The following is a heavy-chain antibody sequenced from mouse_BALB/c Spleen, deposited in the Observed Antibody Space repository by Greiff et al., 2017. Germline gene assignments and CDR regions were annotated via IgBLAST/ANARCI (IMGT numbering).Heavy chain of an antibody. CDR1: GISITTGNYR. CDR3: ARDRAYGSSPFAY. Sequence: EVKLVESGPGLVKPSQTVSLTCTVTGISITTGNYRWSWIRQFPGNKLEWIGYIYYSGTITYNPSLTSRTTITRDTSKNQFFLEMNSLTAEDTATYYCARDRAYGSSPFAYWGQGTLVTVSA. J-gene: IGHJ3*01. V-gene: IGHV3-5*02. CDR2: IYYSGTI. D-gene: IGHD1-1*01.